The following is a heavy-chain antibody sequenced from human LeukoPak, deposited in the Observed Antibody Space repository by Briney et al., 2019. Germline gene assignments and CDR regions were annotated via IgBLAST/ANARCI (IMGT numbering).Heavy chain of an antibody. CDR2: ISSNGGST. CDR3: VKGGAYTTSSNFDY. D-gene: IGHD6-6*01. CDR1: GFTFITYA. V-gene: IGHV3-64D*06. J-gene: IGHJ4*02. Sequence: PGGSLRLSCSASGFTFITYAMHWVRQAPGKGLEYVSAISSNGGSTYYADLVKGRFTISRDNSKKTLYLQMSSLRAEDTAIYYCVKGGAYTTSSNFDYWGQGTLVTVSS.